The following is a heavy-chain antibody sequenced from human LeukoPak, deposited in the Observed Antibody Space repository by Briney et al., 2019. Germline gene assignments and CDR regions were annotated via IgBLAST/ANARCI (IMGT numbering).Heavy chain of an antibody. CDR2: IIPIFGTA. J-gene: IGHJ4*02. Sequence: SVKVSCKASGGTFSSYAISWVRQAPGQGLEWMGGIIPIFGTANYAQKFQGRVTITTDESTSTAYMELSSRRSEDTAVYYCARGPRVHYYDSSGYYYFDYWGQGTLVTVSS. V-gene: IGHV1-69*05. CDR3: ARGPRVHYYDSSGYYYFDY. D-gene: IGHD3-22*01. CDR1: GGTFSSYA.